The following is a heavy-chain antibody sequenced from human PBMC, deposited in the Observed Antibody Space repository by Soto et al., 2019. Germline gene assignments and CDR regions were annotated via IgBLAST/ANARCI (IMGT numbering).Heavy chain of an antibody. CDR2: INPNSGGT. D-gene: IGHD4-4*01. Sequence: ASVKVSCKASGYTFTGYYMHWVRQAPGQGLEWMGWINPNSGGTNYAQKFQGWVTMTRDTSISTAYMELSRLRSDDTAVYYCAREDYSNYKGKNYYYMDVWGKGTTVTVSS. J-gene: IGHJ6*03. CDR3: AREDYSNYKGKNYYYMDV. V-gene: IGHV1-2*04. CDR1: GYTFTGYY.